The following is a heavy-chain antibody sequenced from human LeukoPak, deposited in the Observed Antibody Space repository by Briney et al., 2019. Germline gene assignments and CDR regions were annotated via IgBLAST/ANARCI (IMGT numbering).Heavy chain of an antibody. J-gene: IGHJ4*02. CDR1: GFTFSSYG. CDR2: IWYDGSNK. Sequence: GGSLRLSCAASGFTFSSYGMHWVRQAPGKGLEWVAVIWYDGSNKYYADSVKGRFTISRDNSKNTLYLQMDSLRAEDTAVYYCARDPGVRCLVGFDYWGRGTLVTVSS. V-gene: IGHV3-33*01. CDR3: ARDPGVRCLVGFDY. D-gene: IGHD6-19*01.